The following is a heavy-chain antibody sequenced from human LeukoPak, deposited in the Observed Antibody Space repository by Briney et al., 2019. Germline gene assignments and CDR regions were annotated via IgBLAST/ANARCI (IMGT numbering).Heavy chain of an antibody. CDR2: INQDGSQT. J-gene: IGHJ6*03. V-gene: IGHV3-7*01. Sequence: TGGSLRLSCSASGFAFSDYWMSWVRQAPGKGLEWLANINQDGSQTSYVDSVRGRFTASRDNAKNSLYLQMNSLRAEDTAVYYCARAPSDRTKYMDVWGKGITVTVSS. CDR1: GFAFSDYW. D-gene: IGHD2-15*01. CDR3: ARAPSDRTKYMDV.